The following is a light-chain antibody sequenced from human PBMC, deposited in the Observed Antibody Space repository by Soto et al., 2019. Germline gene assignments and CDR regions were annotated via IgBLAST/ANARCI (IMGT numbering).Light chain of an antibody. J-gene: IGKJ4*01. V-gene: IGKV1-9*01. Sequence: IQLTQSPSSLSASVGDRVTITCRASQGISSYLAWYQQQPGKAPKLLIYAASTLQSGVPSRFSGSGSGIDCTLTINSLQPEDYATYYCQQLTSFPLSFGGGTTVEIK. CDR3: QQLTSFPLS. CDR2: AAS. CDR1: QGISSY.